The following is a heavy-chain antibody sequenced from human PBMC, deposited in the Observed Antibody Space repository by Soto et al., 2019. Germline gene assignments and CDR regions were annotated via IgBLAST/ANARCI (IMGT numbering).Heavy chain of an antibody. CDR3: ATGIKGGLDP. CDR2: ITNDGTNK. V-gene: IGHV3-30-3*01. Sequence: QVQLVESGGGVVQPGRSLRLSCAASGFTFSSYDIHWVRQAPGKGLEWVTVITNDGTNKYYADSVKGRFTISRDNSKNTVYLQMNSLRPEDTAIYYWATGIKGGLDPWGQGTLVTVSS. CDR1: GFTFSSYD. J-gene: IGHJ5*02.